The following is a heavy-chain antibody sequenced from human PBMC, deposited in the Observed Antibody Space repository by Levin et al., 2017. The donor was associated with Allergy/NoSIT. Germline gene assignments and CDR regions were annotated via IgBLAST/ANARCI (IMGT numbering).Heavy chain of an antibody. D-gene: IGHD6-13*01. Sequence: GGSLRLSCAASGFNFNSYGMTWVRQAPGKGLEWVSGISASGGVSYYADSVKGRFIISRDNSKNMVYLQMNTLRAEDTAVYYCAKEWYSISWDYPSRGAFDYWGQGTLVTVSS. V-gene: IGHV3-23*01. J-gene: IGHJ4*02. CDR3: AKEWYSISWDYPSRGAFDY. CDR2: ISASGGVS. CDR1: GFNFNSYG.